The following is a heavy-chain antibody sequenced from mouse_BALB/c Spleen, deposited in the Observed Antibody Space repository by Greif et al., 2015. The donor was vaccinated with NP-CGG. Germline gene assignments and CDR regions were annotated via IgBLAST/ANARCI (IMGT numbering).Heavy chain of an antibody. J-gene: IGHJ1*01. Sequence: DLVKPGASVKLSCKASGYTFTSYWINWIKQRPGQGLEWIGRIAPGSGSTYYNEVFKGKATLTVDTSSSTAYIQLSSLSSEDSAVYFCARDPKEKLYFDVWGAGTTVTVSS. CDR3: ARDPKEKLYFDV. V-gene: IGHV1S41*01. CDR1: GYTFTSYW. CDR2: IAPGSGST. D-gene: IGHD1-3*01.